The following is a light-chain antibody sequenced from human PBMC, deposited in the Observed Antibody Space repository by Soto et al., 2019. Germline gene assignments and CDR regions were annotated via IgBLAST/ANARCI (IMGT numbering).Light chain of an antibody. CDR2: SAS. Sequence: DIQMTQSPSSLSASVGDRVTITCRASQTISSFLNWYQQKPGKAPELLIYSASSLAGGVPSRFSGSGSGTDFTLTISSLQPEDFASYYCQQSYSTLYTFGQGTKLEIK. CDR3: QQSYSTLYT. V-gene: IGKV1-39*01. CDR1: QTISSF. J-gene: IGKJ2*01.